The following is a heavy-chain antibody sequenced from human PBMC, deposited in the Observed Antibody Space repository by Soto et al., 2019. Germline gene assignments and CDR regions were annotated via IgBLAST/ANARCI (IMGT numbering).Heavy chain of an antibody. D-gene: IGHD6-13*01. Sequence: QVQLVESGGGVVQPGRSLRLSCAASGFTFSSYAMHWVRQAPGKGLEWVALISYDGSNKYSADSVKGRFTISRDNSKNTLYLQMNSLRAEDTAVYYCAIVSIAAAGSFDYWGQGTL. CDR2: ISYDGSNK. CDR3: AIVSIAAAGSFDY. V-gene: IGHV3-30-3*01. CDR1: GFTFSSYA. J-gene: IGHJ4*02.